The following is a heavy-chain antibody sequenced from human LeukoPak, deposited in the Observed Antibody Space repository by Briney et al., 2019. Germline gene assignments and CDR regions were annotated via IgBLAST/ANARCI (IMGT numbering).Heavy chain of an antibody. CDR1: GYTFTSYD. CDR2: MNPNSGNT. D-gene: IGHD3-10*01. J-gene: IGHJ4*02. V-gene: IGHV1-8*03. CDR3: ARDLGLLWFGELEPYYFDY. Sequence: ASVKVSCKASGYTFTSYDINWVRQATGQGLEWMGWMNPNSGNTGYAQKFQGRVTITRNTSISTAYMELSSLRSEDTAVYYCARDLGLLWFGELEPYYFDYCGQGTLVTVSS.